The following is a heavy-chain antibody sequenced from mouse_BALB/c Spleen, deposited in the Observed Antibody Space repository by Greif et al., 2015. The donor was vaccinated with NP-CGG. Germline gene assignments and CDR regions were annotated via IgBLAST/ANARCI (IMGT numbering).Heavy chain of an antibody. D-gene: IGHD2-1*01. V-gene: IGHV1-63*02. Sequence: QVQLQQPGAELVRPGTSVKISCKASGYTFTNYWLGWVKQRPGHGLEWIGDIYPGGGYTNYNEKFKGKATLTADTSPSTAYMQLSSLTSEDSAVYFCARGGGNYAYYFDYWGQGTTLTVSS. J-gene: IGHJ2*01. CDR2: IYPGGGYT. CDR3: ARGGGNYAYYFDY. CDR1: GYTFTNYW.